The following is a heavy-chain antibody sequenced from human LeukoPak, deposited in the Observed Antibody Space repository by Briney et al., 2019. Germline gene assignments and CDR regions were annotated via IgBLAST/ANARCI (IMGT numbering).Heavy chain of an antibody. Sequence: PGGSLRLSCAASGFTFSSYAMYWVRQAPGKGLEWVAFMRSDGSDKYYADSVKGRFTISRDNSKNTLYLQMNSLRAEDTAVYYCARRVPSQVITDYFDYWGQGTLVTVSS. CDR1: GFTFSSYA. CDR2: MRSDGSDK. CDR3: ARRVPSQVITDYFDY. J-gene: IGHJ4*02. D-gene: IGHD3-16*01. V-gene: IGHV3-30*02.